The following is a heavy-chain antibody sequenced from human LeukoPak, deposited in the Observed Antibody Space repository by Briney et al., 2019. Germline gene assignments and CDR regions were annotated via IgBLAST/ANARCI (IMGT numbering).Heavy chain of an antibody. CDR3: ARVVEAFDY. J-gene: IGHJ4*02. CDR1: GGSISSYY. CDR2: IYYSGST. V-gene: IGHV4-59*01. Sequence: SETLSLTCTVSGGSISSYYWSWIRQPPGKGLEWIGYIYYSGSTNYNPSLKSRVTISVDTSKNQFSLKLSSVTAAGTAVYYCARVVEAFDYWGQGTLVTVSS. D-gene: IGHD5-24*01.